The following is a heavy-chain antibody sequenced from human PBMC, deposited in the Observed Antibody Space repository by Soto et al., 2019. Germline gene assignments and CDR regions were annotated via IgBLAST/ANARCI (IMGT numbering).Heavy chain of an antibody. Sequence: QPGGSLRLSCVASGFTFENYAMSWVRQAPGKGLEWVSAISGSGGTTYYSDSVKGRFTISRDNSKNTVYLQMNDLRVEDAAEYFCAKDSWAIFGVPAGEYYAMDVWGQGTTVTV. D-gene: IGHD3-3*01. V-gene: IGHV3-23*01. CDR3: AKDSWAIFGVPAGEYYAMDV. CDR1: GFTFENYA. J-gene: IGHJ6*02. CDR2: ISGSGGTT.